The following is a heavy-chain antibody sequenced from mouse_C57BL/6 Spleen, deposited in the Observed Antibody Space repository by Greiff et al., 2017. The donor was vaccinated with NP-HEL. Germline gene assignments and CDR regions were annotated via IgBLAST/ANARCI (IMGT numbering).Heavy chain of an antibody. D-gene: IGHD1-1*01. CDR3: ARDYGSSYCFDY. Sequence: VQRVESGAELVRPGTSVKVSCKASGYAFTNYLIEWVKQRPGQGLEWIGVINPGSGGTNYNEKFKGKATLTADKSSSTAYMQLSSLTSEDSAVYFCARDYGSSYCFDYWGQGTTLTVSS. V-gene: IGHV1-54*01. J-gene: IGHJ2*01. CDR1: GYAFTNYL. CDR2: INPGSGGT.